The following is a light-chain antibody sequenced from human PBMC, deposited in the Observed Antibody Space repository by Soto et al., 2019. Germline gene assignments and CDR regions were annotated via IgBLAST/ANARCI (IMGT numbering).Light chain of an antibody. V-gene: IGKV1-12*01. Sequence: IQMTQSPSSVSASVGDRVTITCRASQGISRWLAWYQQKPGKAPKLLIYTASDLQRGVPSRFSGSGSGTDFTLTINSLQPEDFATYYCQQSYSRPLTFGPGTKLDIK. CDR3: QQSYSRPLT. J-gene: IGKJ3*01. CDR1: QGISRW. CDR2: TAS.